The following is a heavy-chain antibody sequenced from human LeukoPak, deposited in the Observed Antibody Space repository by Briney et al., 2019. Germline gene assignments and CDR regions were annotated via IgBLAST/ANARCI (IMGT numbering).Heavy chain of an antibody. J-gene: IGHJ3*02. CDR3: ASYSGYDSDAFDI. Sequence: ASVKVSCKPSGYTFTSYYMHWVGQAPGQGLEWMGIINPSGGSTSYAQKFQGRVTMTRDMSTSTVYMELSSLRSEDTAVYYCASYSGYDSDAFDIWGQGTMVTVSS. D-gene: IGHD5-12*01. CDR1: GYTFTSYY. V-gene: IGHV1-46*01. CDR2: INPSGGST.